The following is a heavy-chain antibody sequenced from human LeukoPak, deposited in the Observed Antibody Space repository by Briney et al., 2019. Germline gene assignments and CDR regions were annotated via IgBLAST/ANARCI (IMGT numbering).Heavy chain of an antibody. Sequence: PSETLSLXCTVSGGSSSSGSYYWSWSRQPAGKGPEWIGRIYTSGITNYNPSLKSRVTISVDASKNQFSLKLSSVTAADTAVYYCARVLYCSGGSCLRGYYYYMDVWGKGTTVTVSS. V-gene: IGHV4-61*02. CDR2: IYTSGIT. J-gene: IGHJ6*03. D-gene: IGHD2-15*01. CDR1: GGSSSSGSYY. CDR3: ARVLYCSGGSCLRGYYYYMDV.